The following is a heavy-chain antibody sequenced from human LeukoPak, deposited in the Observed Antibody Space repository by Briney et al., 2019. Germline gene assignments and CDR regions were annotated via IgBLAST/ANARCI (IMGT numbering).Heavy chain of an antibody. Sequence: GASVKVSCKASGGTFSSYAISWVRQAPGQGLEWMGGIIPIFGTANYAQKFQGRVTITADESTSTAYMELSSLRSEDTAVYYCAGSDYYYYGMDVWGQGTTVTVSS. CDR2: IIPIFGTA. CDR3: AGSDYYYYGMDV. J-gene: IGHJ6*02. V-gene: IGHV1-69*13. CDR1: GGTFSSYA.